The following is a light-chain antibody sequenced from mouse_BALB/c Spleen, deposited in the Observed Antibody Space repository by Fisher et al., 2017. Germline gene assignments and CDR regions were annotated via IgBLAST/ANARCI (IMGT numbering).Light chain of an antibody. V-gene: IGKV4-59*01. Sequence: IVMTQTTAIMSASPGEKVTMTCSASSSVSYMHWYQQKSGTSPKRWIYDTSKLASGVPARFSGSGSGNSYSLTISSMEAEDVATYYCQQWSSNPPTFGSGTKLEIK. J-gene: IGKJ4*01. CDR1: SSVSY. CDR3: QQWSSNPPT. CDR2: DTS.